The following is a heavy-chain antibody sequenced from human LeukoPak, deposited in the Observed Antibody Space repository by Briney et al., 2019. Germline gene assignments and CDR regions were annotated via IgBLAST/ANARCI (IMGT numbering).Heavy chain of an antibody. CDR2: IHPGDSDT. V-gene: IGHV5-51*01. J-gene: IGHJ5*02. CDR1: GYSFTSYW. Sequence: GESLHISCKGSGYSFTSYWIGWVRQMPGKGLEWMGIIHPGDSDTRYSPSFQGQVTISADKSISTAYLQWSSLKASDTAMYYCARRVSDCSSSSCYNWFDPWGQGTLVTVSS. D-gene: IGHD2-2*01. CDR3: ARRVSDCSSSSCYNWFDP.